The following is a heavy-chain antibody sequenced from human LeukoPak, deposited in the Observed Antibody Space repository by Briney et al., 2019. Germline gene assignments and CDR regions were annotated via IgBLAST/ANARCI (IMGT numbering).Heavy chain of an antibody. J-gene: IGHJ6*03. CDR2: INPNSGGT. CDR3: ARDSEYCSSTSCYEYYYYYYMDV. D-gene: IGHD2-2*01. V-gene: IGHV1-2*02. CDR1: GYTFTDYY. Sequence: ASVKVSCKASGYTFTDYYMHWVRQAPGQGLEWMGWINPNSGGTNYAQKFQGRVTMTRDTSISTAYMELSRLRSDDTAVYYCARDSEYCSSTSCYEYYYYYYMDVWGKGTTVTVSS.